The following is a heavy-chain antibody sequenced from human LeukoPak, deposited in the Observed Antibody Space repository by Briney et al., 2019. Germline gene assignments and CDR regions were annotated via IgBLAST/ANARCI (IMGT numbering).Heavy chain of an antibody. J-gene: IGHJ4*02. CDR2: IRYDGSNK. D-gene: IGHD1-26*01. CDR3: AKDPQKWESYFDY. Sequence: GGXXRLSCAASGFTFSSYGMHWVGQAPGKGLEGVAFIRYDGSNKYYADSVKGGFTISRDNSKNTLYLQMNSLRAEDTAVYYCAKDPQKWESYFDYWGQGTLVTVSS. CDR1: GFTFSSYG. V-gene: IGHV3-30*02.